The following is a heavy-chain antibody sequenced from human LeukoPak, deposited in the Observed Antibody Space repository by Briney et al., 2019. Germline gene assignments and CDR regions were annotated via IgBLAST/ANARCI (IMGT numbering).Heavy chain of an antibody. CDR2: IYTSGST. D-gene: IGHD5-18*01. V-gene: IGHV4-61*02. CDR3: ARERIERYTYASSDFDY. CDR1: GGSISSGSYY. J-gene: IGHJ4*02. Sequence: SQTLSLTCTVSGGSISSGSYYWSWIRQPAGKGLEWIGRIYTSGSTHYNPSLKSRVTISVDTSKNQFSLKVTSVTAADTALYYCARERIERYTYASSDFDYWGRGTLVTVSS.